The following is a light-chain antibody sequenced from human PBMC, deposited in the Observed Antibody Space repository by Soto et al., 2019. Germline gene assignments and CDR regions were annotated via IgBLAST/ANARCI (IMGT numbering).Light chain of an antibody. CDR3: QQYNNWPST. CDR1: QSVGSS. V-gene: IGKV3-15*01. CDR2: GAS. Sequence: EILLTQSPCTLALSPGERATLSCWACQSVGSSLAWYQQKPGQAPRLLIYGASTRATGIPARFSGSGSGTEFTLTISSLQSEDFEVYYCQQYNNWPSTFGQGTKVDIK. J-gene: IGKJ1*01.